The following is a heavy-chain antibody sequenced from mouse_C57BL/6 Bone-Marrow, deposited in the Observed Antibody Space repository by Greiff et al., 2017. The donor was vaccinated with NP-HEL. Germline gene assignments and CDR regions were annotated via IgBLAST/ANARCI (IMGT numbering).Heavy chain of an antibody. V-gene: IGHV1-50*01. CDR1: GYTFTSYW. CDR3: ARWNYGSSLLFDY. J-gene: IGHJ2*01. CDR2: IDPSDSYT. Sequence: QVQLQQPGAELVKPGASVKLSCKASGYTFTSYWMQWVKQRPGQGLEWIGEIDPSDSYTNYNQKFTGKATLTVDTSSSTAYMQLSSLTSEDSAVYYCARWNYGSSLLFDYWGQGTTLTVSS. D-gene: IGHD1-1*01.